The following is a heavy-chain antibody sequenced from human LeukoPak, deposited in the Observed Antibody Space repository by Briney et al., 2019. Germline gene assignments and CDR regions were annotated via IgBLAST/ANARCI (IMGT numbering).Heavy chain of an antibody. CDR1: GFTFSTYA. J-gene: IGHJ4*02. Sequence: GGSLRLSCAASGFTFSTYAMSWVRQAPGKGLEWVSTISDNGGSTYYADSVTGRFTISRDNSKNTLYLQMNSLSVDDTAVYYCAKPPPDSSSWLFDYWGQGTLVTVSS. CDR3: AKPPPDSSSWLFDY. V-gene: IGHV3-23*01. CDR2: ISDNGGST. D-gene: IGHD6-13*01.